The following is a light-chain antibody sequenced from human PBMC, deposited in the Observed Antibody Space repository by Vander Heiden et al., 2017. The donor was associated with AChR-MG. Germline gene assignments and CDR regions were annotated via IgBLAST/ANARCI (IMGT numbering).Light chain of an antibody. J-gene: IGLJ3*02. CDR2: NNN. V-gene: IGLV1-44*01. CDR3: AAWDDSLNGPV. CDR1: SSNIGSNT. Sequence: QSDLTQPPSVSATPGQRVTISCSGSSSNIGSNTVNWYQHLPGTAPKLLISNNNERSSGVPARVSGSKSGTSASMAIGGLQSEDEADYYCAAWDDSLNGPVFGGGTKLTVL.